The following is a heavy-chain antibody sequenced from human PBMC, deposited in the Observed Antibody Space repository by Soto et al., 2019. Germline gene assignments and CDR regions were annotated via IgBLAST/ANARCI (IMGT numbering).Heavy chain of an antibody. V-gene: IGHV3-33*01. Sequence: GGSLRLSCAASGFTFSSYGMHWVRQAPGKGLEWVAVIWYDGSNKYYADSVKGRFTISRDNSKNTLYLQMNSLRAEDTAVYYCARDAYDFWSGYYVGWLDFWGQGTLVTVSS. D-gene: IGHD3-3*01. CDR3: ARDAYDFWSGYYVGWLDF. CDR2: IWYDGSNK. CDR1: GFTFSSYG. J-gene: IGHJ5*01.